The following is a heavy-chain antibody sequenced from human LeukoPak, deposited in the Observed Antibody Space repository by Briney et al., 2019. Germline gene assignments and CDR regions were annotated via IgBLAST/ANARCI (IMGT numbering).Heavy chain of an antibody. Sequence: PGGSLRLSCAASGFTFCDYPMSRGRQAPGTGLALVSSIRNSGGSTYYADAVKGRFTISRDNSKNTLYLQMNSLRAEDTAVYCCAKFRMTTVTSFDYWGQGTLVTVSS. J-gene: IGHJ4*02. V-gene: IGHV3-23*01. D-gene: IGHD4-11*01. CDR1: GFTFCDYP. CDR2: IRNSGGST. CDR3: AKFRMTTVTSFDY.